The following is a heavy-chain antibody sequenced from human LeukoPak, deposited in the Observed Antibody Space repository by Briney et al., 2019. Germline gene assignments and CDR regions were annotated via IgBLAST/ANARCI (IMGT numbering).Heavy chain of an antibody. Sequence: GASVKVSCKASGYTFTSYDINWVRQATGQGLEWMGWMNPNSGNTGYAQKFQGRVTMTTDTSTSTAYMELRSLRSDDTAVYYCARDEVVVPAAAIGRGAFDIWGQGTMVTVSS. D-gene: IGHD2-2*01. V-gene: IGHV1-8*02. J-gene: IGHJ3*02. CDR2: MNPNSGNT. CDR1: GYTFTSYD. CDR3: ARDEVVVPAAAIGRGAFDI.